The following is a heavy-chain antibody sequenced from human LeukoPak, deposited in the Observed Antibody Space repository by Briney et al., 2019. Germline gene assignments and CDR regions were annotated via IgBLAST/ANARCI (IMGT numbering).Heavy chain of an antibody. D-gene: IGHD3-10*01. V-gene: IGHV1-8*03. CDR2: MNPNSGNT. CDR3: ATAPLNVVWGVFNYYYYYMDV. J-gene: IGHJ6*03. Sequence: GASVKVSCNASGYTFTSYDINWVRQATGQGLEWMGWMNPNSGNTGYAQKFQGRVTTTRNTSISTAYMELSSLRSEDTAVYYCATAPLNVVWGVFNYYYYYMDVWGKGTTVTVSS. CDR1: GYTFTSYD.